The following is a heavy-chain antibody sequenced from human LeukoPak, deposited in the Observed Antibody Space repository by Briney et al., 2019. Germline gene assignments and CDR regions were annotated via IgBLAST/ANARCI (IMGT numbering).Heavy chain of an antibody. CDR2: INSDGSST. J-gene: IGHJ5*02. CDR3: ARGTPWFDP. Sequence: GGSLRLSCAASGFTFSSYWMHWVRQAPGKGLVWVSRINSDGSSTSYADSVKGRFTISRDNTKNSLYLQINSLRAEDTAVYYCARGTPWFDPWGQGTLVTVSS. V-gene: IGHV3-74*01. CDR1: GFTFSSYW.